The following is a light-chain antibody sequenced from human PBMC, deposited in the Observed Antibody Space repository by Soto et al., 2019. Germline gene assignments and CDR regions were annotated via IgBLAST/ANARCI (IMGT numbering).Light chain of an antibody. CDR3: CSYAGTYTYV. J-gene: IGLJ1*01. Sequence: QSVLTQPRSVSGSPGQSVTISCTGTSSDLGGYSYVSWYQQHPGKAPKLMISDVNKRPSGVPDRFSGSKSGNTASLTISGLQAEDEADYYCCSYAGTYTYVFGTGTKVTVL. CDR2: DVN. CDR1: SSDLGGYSY. V-gene: IGLV2-11*01.